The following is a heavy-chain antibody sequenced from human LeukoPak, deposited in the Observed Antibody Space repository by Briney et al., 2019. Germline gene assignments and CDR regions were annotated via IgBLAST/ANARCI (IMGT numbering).Heavy chain of an antibody. CDR3: ARGGAMDGPDFDY. J-gene: IGHJ4*02. Sequence: GGSLRLSCAASGFTFSSYSMNWVRQAPGKGLEWVSYIDSGSGTIYYADSVKGRFTISRDNAKNSLYLQMNSLRDEDTAVYSCARGGAMDGPDFDYWGQGTLVTVSS. D-gene: IGHD5-18*01. CDR1: GFTFSSYS. V-gene: IGHV3-48*02. CDR2: IDSGSGTI.